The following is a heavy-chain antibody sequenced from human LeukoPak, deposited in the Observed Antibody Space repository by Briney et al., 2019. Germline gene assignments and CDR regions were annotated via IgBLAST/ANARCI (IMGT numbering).Heavy chain of an antibody. CDR1: GGSISSYY. D-gene: IGHD2-21*01. V-gene: IGHV4-59*08. J-gene: IGHJ4*02. Sequence: PSETLSLTCTVSGGSISSYYWSWIRQPPGKGLEWIGYIYYSGSTNYNPSLKSRVTISVDTSKNQFSLILTSVTASDTAVYYCAREEASVGDYWGQGILVTVSS. CDR3: AREEASVGDY. CDR2: IYYSGST.